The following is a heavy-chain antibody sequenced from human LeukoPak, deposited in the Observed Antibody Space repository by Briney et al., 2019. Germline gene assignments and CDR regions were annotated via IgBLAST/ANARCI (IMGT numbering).Heavy chain of an antibody. J-gene: IGHJ4*02. Sequence: PGGSLRLSCAASGFTFSSFAMSWVPQAPGKGLGWCSPFIVSVGSTYYADSVKGRFTISRDNSKNTLYLQMNSLRAEDTAVYYCAKVYYGSGSYYKPRITYWGQGTLVTVSS. CDR3: AKVYYGSGSYYKPRITY. V-gene: IGHV3-23*01. CDR2: FIVSVGST. D-gene: IGHD3-10*01. CDR1: GFTFSSFA.